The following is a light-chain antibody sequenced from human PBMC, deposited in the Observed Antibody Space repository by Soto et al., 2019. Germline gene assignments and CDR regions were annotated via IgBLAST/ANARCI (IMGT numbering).Light chain of an antibody. J-gene: IGLJ2*01. V-gene: IGLV1-36*01. Sequence: QSVLTQPPSVSEAPRQRVTISCSGSSSNIGNNAVTWYQHLPGKAPKLLIYYDRLLPSGVSDRFSGYKSGTSASLAISGLQSEDEADYYRAAWDDSLNAVVFGGGTQLTVL. CDR1: SSNIGNNA. CDR3: AAWDDSLNAVV. CDR2: YDR.